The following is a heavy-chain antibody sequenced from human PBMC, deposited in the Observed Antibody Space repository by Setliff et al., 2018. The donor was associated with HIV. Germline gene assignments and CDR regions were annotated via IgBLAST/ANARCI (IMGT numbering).Heavy chain of an antibody. J-gene: IGHJ3*02. Sequence: ASVKVSCKASGYIFTDYYIHWVRQAPAQGLEWMGWINPNSGATNYAQKFQGRVTMTRATSISTAYMDLSRLRYDATAVYYCARDRIEGATDAFDIWGQGTRVTVSS. V-gene: IGHV1-2*02. CDR1: GYIFTDYY. CDR3: ARDRIEGATDAFDI. D-gene: IGHD1-26*01. CDR2: INPNSGAT.